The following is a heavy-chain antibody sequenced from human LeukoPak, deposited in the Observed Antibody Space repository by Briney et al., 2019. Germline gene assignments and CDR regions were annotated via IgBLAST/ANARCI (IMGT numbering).Heavy chain of an antibody. V-gene: IGHV3-23*01. CDR1: GFPFSGFS. D-gene: IGHD7-27*01. CDR3: AKANWVSNADAVF. J-gene: IGHJ4*02. CDR2: MSGTGDKI. Sequence: PGGSLRLSCAASGFPFSGFSLSWVRQAAGKGLEWVSGMSGTGDKIYYADSVKGRFTISRDNSENTLFLQMNSLRAEDTAVYYCAKANWVSNADAVFWGQGALVTASS.